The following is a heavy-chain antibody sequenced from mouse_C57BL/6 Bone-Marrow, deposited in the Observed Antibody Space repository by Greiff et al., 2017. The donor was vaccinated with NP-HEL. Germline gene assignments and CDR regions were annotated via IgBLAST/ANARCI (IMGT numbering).Heavy chain of an antibody. CDR3: TLGLYFDY. J-gene: IGHJ2*01. D-gene: IGHD3-3*01. CDR1: GFNFKDDY. V-gene: IGHV14-4*01. CDR2: IDPENGDT. Sequence: VQLQQSGAELVRPGASVKLSCTASGFNFKDDYMHWVKQRPEQGLEWIGWIDPENGDTEYASKFQGKATITADTSSNTAYLQLSSLTSEDTAVYYCTLGLYFDYWGQGTTLTVSS.